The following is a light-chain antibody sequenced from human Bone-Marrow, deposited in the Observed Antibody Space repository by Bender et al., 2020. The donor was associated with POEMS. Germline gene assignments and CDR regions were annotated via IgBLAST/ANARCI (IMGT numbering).Light chain of an antibody. J-gene: IGLJ3*02. CDR2: AVT. CDR1: SSDVGSFNL. V-gene: IGLV2-14*02. CDR3: SSYTSTSTRV. Sequence: QSALTQPASVSGSPGQSITISCTGTSSDVGSFNLVSWYQQHPGKAPKLMIYAVTKRPSGISNRFSGSKSGNTASLTVSGLQAEDEADYYCSSYTSTSTRVFGGGTKLTVL.